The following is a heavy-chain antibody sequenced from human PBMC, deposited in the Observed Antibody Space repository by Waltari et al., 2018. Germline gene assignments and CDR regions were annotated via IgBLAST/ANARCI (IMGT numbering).Heavy chain of an antibody. CDR3: ARGDYDILTGYFPFDY. Sequence: QVQLQESGPGLVKPSQTLSLTCTVSGGSISSGGYYWSWIRPHPGKGREWIVYIYHSGSTYYNPSLKSRVTISVDRSKNQFSLKLSSVTAADTAVYYCARGDYDILTGYFPFDYWGQGTLVTVSS. D-gene: IGHD3-9*01. CDR1: GGSISSGGYY. J-gene: IGHJ4*02. CDR2: IYHSGST. V-gene: IGHV4-31*03.